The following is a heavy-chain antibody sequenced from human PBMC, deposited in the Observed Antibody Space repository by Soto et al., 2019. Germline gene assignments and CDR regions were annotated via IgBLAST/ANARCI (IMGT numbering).Heavy chain of an antibody. CDR1: GYTFTSYT. D-gene: IGHD3-9*01. CDR2: ISADNGNT. J-gene: IGHJ5*02. V-gene: IGHV1-3*01. CDR3: ARAIAGILSGYSLNWFDA. Sequence: ASVKVSCKAPGYTFTSYTMHGGRRPPGQSLEWMGWISADNGNTKYSQKFQGRVTITRDTSASTTYMELSSLRSEDTAVYYCARAIAGILSGYSLNWFDAWGQGTMVTVSS.